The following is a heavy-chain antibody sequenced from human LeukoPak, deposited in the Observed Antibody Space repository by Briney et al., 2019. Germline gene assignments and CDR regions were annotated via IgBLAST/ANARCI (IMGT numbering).Heavy chain of an antibody. Sequence: ASVKVSCKVSGYTFTSSHMHWVRQAPGQGLEWMGIIDPSGTGTRYAQKFQGRLTMTRDTSTSTDYMEMSSLKSEDTAVYYCARDRMGAWTVDYWGQGTLVTVSS. D-gene: IGHD1-26*01. V-gene: IGHV1-46*01. CDR2: IDPSGTGT. CDR1: GYTFTSSH. J-gene: IGHJ4*02. CDR3: ARDRMGAWTVDY.